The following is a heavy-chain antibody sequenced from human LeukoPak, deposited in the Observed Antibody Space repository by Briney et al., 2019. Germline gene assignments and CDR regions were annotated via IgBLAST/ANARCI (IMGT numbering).Heavy chain of an antibody. D-gene: IGHD6-13*01. J-gene: IGHJ4*02. Sequence: ASVKVSCKASRYTFTAYYMHWVRQVPGQGLEWMGIINPSGGSTSYAQKFQGRVTMTRDTSTSTVYMELSSLRSEDTAVYYCARERRRIAAAGRAFDYWGQGTLVTVSS. CDR3: ARERRRIAAAGRAFDY. CDR2: INPSGGST. CDR1: RYTFTAYY. V-gene: IGHV1-46*01.